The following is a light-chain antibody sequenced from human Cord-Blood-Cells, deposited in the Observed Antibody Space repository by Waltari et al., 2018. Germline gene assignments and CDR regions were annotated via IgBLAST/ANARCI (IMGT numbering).Light chain of an antibody. CDR3: QQYYSTPFT. CDR1: QSVLYSSNNNIY. V-gene: IGKV4-1*01. Sequence: DIVMTQSPDSLAVSLGERATINCKPSQSVLYSSNNNIYLAWYQQKPGQPPKLLIYWASTRESGVPDRFSGSGSGTDFTLTISSLQAEDVAVYYCQQYYSTPFTFGPGTKVDIK. J-gene: IGKJ3*01. CDR2: WAS.